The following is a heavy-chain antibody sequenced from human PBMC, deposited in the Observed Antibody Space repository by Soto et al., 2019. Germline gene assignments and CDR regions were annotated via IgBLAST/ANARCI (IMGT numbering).Heavy chain of an antibody. CDR3: ARGTHSAQRWLQKYYFDY. CDR1: GGSISSGGYS. V-gene: IGHV4-30-2*01. J-gene: IGHJ4*02. D-gene: IGHD5-12*01. Sequence: PSETLSLTCAVSGGSISSGGYSWSWIRQPPGKGLEWIGYIYHRGSTYYNPSLKSRVTISVDRSKNQFSLKLSSVTAADTAVYYCARGTHSAQRWLQKYYFDYWGQGTLVTVSS. CDR2: IYHRGST.